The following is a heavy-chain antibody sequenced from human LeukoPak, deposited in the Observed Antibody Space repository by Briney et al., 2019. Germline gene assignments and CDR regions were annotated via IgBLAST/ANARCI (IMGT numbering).Heavy chain of an antibody. CDR1: GFTFSSYD. CDR3: ARDGYNEEDWYFDL. J-gene: IGHJ2*01. CDR2: ISYDGNNK. Sequence: PGGSLRLSCAASGFTFSSYDMHWARQAPGKGLEWVAVISYDGNNKYYADSVKGRFTISRDNSKKTLYLQMNSLRAEDTAVYYCARDGYNEEDWYFDLWGRGILVTVSS. V-gene: IGHV3-30-3*01. D-gene: IGHD5-24*01.